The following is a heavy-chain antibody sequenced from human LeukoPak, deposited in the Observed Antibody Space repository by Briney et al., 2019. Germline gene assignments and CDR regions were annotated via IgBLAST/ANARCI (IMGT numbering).Heavy chain of an antibody. J-gene: IGHJ4*02. CDR2: IYSSGST. V-gene: IGHV4-59*08. CDR1: GTPISGYY. D-gene: IGHD5-18*01. Sequence: SETLSLTCIVSGTPISGYYWSWIRRPPGKGLEWIGYIYSSGSTNYNPSLKSRVTISVDTSKNQFSLRLSSVTAADTAVYYCARQRRGYNYGVFDYWGQGTLVTVSS. CDR3: ARQRRGYNYGVFDY.